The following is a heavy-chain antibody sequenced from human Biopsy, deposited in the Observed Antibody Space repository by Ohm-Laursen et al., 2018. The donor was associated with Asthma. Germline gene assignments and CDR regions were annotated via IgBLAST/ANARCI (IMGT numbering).Heavy chain of an antibody. CDR2: ISYTGSA. Sequence: SETLSLTCTVSGGSMSSSSYYWGWIRQPPGKGLEWMGSISYTGSAYHNPYLKSRVTISVDTSKNQFSLKLSSVTAADTAVYYCASGGTADALDYWGQGTLVTVSS. J-gene: IGHJ4*02. V-gene: IGHV4-39*01. D-gene: IGHD3-16*01. CDR1: GGSMSSSSYY. CDR3: ASGGTADALDY.